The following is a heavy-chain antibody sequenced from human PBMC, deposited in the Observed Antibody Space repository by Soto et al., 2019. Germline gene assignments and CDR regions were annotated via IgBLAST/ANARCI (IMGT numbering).Heavy chain of an antibody. CDR1: GGSISSSSYY. CDR2: IYYSGST. V-gene: IGHV4-39*01. CDR3: ARYIAAAGRHWFDP. J-gene: IGHJ5*02. Sequence: SETLSLTCTVSGGSISSSSYYWGWIRQPPGKGLEWIGSIYYSGSTYYNPSLKSRVTISVDTSKNQFSLKLSSVTAADTAVYYCARYIAAAGRHWFDPWGQGTLVTVSS. D-gene: IGHD6-13*01.